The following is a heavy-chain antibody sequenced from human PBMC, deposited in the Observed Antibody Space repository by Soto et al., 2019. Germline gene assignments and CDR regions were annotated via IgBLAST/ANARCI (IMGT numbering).Heavy chain of an antibody. CDR2: ISGSGGST. J-gene: IGHJ6*03. CDR3: AKTYYDFWSGYYTYYYYMDV. D-gene: IGHD3-3*01. Sequence: GSLRLSCAASGFTFSSYAMSWVRQAPGKGLEWVSAISGSGGSTYYADSVKGRLTISRDNSKNTLYLQMNSLRAEDTAVYYCAKTYYDFWSGYYTYYYYMDVWGKGTTVTV. CDR1: GFTFSSYA. V-gene: IGHV3-23*01.